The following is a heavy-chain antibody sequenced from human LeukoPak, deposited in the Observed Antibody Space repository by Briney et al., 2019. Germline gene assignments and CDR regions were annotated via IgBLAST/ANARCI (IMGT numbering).Heavy chain of an antibody. V-gene: IGHV1-18*01. CDR1: GYTFNSHG. CDR3: ARRASSTSFLDAFDI. Sequence: GASVKVSCKDSGYTFNSHGISWVRQAPGQGLEWMGWISAYNGNTNYAQKFQGRVTMTTDTSTSTAYMELRSLRSDDTAVYYCARRASSTSFLDAFDIWGQGTMVTVSS. D-gene: IGHD2-2*01. J-gene: IGHJ3*02. CDR2: ISAYNGNT.